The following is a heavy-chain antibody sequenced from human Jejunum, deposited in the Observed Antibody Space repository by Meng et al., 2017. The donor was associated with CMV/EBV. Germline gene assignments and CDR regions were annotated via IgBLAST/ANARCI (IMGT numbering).Heavy chain of an antibody. Sequence: LTFRSYAMHWVRQAPGKGLEWLALISYDGGDKYYADSVKGRFTISRDNSQNTLHLQMNSLRADDTALYYCAKDPSGSFYHYGMDVWGQGTTGTVSS. CDR1: LTFRSYA. D-gene: IGHD6-25*01. V-gene: IGHV3-30-3*02. CDR3: AKDPSGSFYHYGMDV. J-gene: IGHJ6*02. CDR2: ISYDGGDK.